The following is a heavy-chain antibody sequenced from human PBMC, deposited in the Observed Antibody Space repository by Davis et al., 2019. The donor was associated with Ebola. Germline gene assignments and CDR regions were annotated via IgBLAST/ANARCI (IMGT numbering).Heavy chain of an antibody. V-gene: IGHV4-34*01. CDR1: GGSFSDYS. CDR3: ARGRVDRGVMILTKIYYHHSMDV. Sequence: SETLSLTCAVYGGSFSDYSWNWIRQPPGKGLEWIGEINHRGSTTYGPSLKSRLTISVDTSKNQFSLKVNSVTAADTAVYYCARGRVDRGVMILTKIYYHHSMDVWGKGTTVIVS. CDR2: INHRGST. J-gene: IGHJ6*04. D-gene: IGHD3-10*01.